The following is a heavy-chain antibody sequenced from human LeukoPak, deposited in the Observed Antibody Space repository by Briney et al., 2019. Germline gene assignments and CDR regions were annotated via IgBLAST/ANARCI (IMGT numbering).Heavy chain of an antibody. D-gene: IGHD1-26*01. CDR2: IYYSGST. CDR3: ARHGGTRVTLVEVYYFDS. Sequence: SETLSLTCTVSGGSISSGDYYWSWIRQPPGKGLEWIGYIYYSGSTYYSPSLKSRLTISVDTSKNQFSLKLSSVTAADTAVYYCARHGGTRVTLVEVYYFDSWGQGTLVTVSS. J-gene: IGHJ4*02. CDR1: GGSISSGDYY. V-gene: IGHV4-30-4*01.